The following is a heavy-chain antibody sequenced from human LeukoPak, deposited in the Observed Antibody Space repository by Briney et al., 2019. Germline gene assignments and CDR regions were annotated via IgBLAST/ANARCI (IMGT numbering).Heavy chain of an antibody. CDR3: ARDFPYGSALGSFDY. J-gene: IGHJ4*02. D-gene: IGHD4-17*01. Sequence: GGSLRLSCAASGFTFSSYSMNWVRQAPGKGLEWVSSISSSSSYIYYADSVKGRFTISRDNAKNPLYLQMNSLRAEDTAVYYCARDFPYGSALGSFDYWGQGTLVTVFS. V-gene: IGHV3-21*01. CDR2: ISSSSSYI. CDR1: GFTFSSYS.